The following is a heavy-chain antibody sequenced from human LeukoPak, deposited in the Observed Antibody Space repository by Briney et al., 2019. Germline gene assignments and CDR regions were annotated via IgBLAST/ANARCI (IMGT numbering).Heavy chain of an antibody. D-gene: IGHD6-19*01. Sequence: GGSLRLSCAASGFTFSSYDMSWVRQAPGKGLEWVSAISGSGGSTYYADSVKGRFTISRDNSRDTLYLQMNSLRAEDTVVYYCAKDQSSGSYFDYWGQGTLVTVSS. J-gene: IGHJ4*02. CDR1: GFTFSSYD. CDR2: ISGSGGST. CDR3: AKDQSSGSYFDY. V-gene: IGHV3-23*01.